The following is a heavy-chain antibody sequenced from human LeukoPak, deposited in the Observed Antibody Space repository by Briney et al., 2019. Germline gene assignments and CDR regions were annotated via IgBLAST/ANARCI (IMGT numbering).Heavy chain of an antibody. CDR2: FDPEDGET. V-gene: IGHV1-24*01. J-gene: IGHJ5*02. CDR1: GYTLTELS. Sequence: GASVKVSCKVSGYTLTELSMHWVRQAPGKGLEWMGGFDPEDGETIYAQKFQGRLTMTEDTSTDTAYMELSSLRSEDTAVYYCATYDYVWGSYRYAPLDSWGQGTLVSVSS. CDR3: ATYDYVWGSYRYAPLDS. D-gene: IGHD3-16*02.